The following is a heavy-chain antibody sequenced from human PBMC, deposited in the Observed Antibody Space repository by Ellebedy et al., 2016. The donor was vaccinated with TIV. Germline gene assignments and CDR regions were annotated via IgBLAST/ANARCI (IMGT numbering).Heavy chain of an antibody. CDR2: ISGSGGST. V-gene: IGHV3-23*01. D-gene: IGHD2-2*02. CDR3: ARESCSSTSCYTEDAFDI. CDR1: GFTFSSYA. J-gene: IGHJ3*02. Sequence: GESLKISCAASGFTFSSYAMSWVRQAPGKGLEWVSAISGSGGSTYYADSVKGRFTISRDNSKNTLYLQMNSLRAEDTAVYYCARESCSSTSCYTEDAFDIWGQGTMVTVSS.